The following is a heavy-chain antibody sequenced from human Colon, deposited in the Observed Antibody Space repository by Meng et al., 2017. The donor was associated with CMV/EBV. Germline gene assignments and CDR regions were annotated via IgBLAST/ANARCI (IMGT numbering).Heavy chain of an antibody. CDR2: ISSSSSYI. Sequence: GESLKISCAASGFTFSSYSMNWVRQAPGKGLEWVSSISSSSSYIYYADSVKGRFTISRDNAKNTLYLQMNNLRAEDTAVYYCARAGGGPGGLDYWGQGALVTVSS. D-gene: IGHD3-16*01. CDR1: GFTFSSYS. J-gene: IGHJ4*02. CDR3: ARAGGGPGGLDY. V-gene: IGHV3-21*01.